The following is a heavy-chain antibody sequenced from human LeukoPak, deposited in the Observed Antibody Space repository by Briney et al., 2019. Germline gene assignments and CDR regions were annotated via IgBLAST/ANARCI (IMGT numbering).Heavy chain of an antibody. J-gene: IGHJ4*02. V-gene: IGHV1-2*02. D-gene: IGHD6-19*01. CDR2: INPNSGGT. Sequence: ASVKVSCKVSGYTFTAYYMHWVRQAPGQGLEWMGWINPNSGGTNYAQKFQGRVTMTRDTSISTAYMELSRLRSDDTAVYYCAREEGSGCYDYWGQGTMVTVSS. CDR3: AREEGSGCYDY. CDR1: GYTFTAYY.